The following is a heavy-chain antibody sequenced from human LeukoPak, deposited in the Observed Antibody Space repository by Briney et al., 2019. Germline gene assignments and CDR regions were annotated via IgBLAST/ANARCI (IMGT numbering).Heavy chain of an antibody. CDR3: ARDDHGDFDY. CDR1: GYTFTSYA. V-gene: IGHV1-3*01. D-gene: IGHD1-14*01. J-gene: IGHJ4*02. Sequence: GASVKVSCKASGYTFTSYAVHWVRQAPGQRLEWMGWINPGNSHTQYSQKFQGRVTITRDTSASTAYMELSSLRSEDTAVYYCARDDHGDFDYWGQGTLVTVSS. CDR2: INPGNSHT.